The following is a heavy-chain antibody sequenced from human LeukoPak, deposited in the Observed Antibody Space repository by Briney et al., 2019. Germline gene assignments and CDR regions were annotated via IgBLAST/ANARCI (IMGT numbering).Heavy chain of an antibody. CDR1: GFTFSSYG. Sequence: GGFLRLSCAASGFTFSSYGMNWVRQAPGKGLEWVSGIISSGASTYYANSVKGRFTISRDNSKNTLFLQMTSLRAEDTAVYYCAKTTYNGGGGVDYGGQGPRVTVSS. V-gene: IGHV3-23*01. J-gene: IGHJ4*02. CDR3: AKTTYNGGGGVDY. D-gene: IGHD1-14*01. CDR2: IISSGAST.